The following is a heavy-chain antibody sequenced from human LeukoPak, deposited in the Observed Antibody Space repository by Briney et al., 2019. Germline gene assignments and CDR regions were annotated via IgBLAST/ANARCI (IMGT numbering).Heavy chain of an antibody. D-gene: IGHD4-4*01. J-gene: IGHJ6*02. CDR3: ASVPYSNYGKYYYYGMDV. CDR1: GGSISSYY. V-gene: IGHV4-59*08. Sequence: SETLSLTCTVSGGSISSYYWSWIRQPPGKGLEWIGYIYYSGSTNYNPSLKSRATISVDTSKNQFSLKLSSVTAADTAVYYCASVPYSNYGKYYYYGMDVWGQGTTVTVSS. CDR2: IYYSGST.